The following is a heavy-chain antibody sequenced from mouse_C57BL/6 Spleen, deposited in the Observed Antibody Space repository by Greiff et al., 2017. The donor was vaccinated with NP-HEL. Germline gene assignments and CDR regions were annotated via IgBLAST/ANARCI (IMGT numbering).Heavy chain of an antibody. J-gene: IGHJ3*01. CDR2: IWTGGGT. CDR1: GFSLTSYA. D-gene: IGHD1-1*01. CDR3: ARREVTTVVGPQAWFAY. V-gene: IGHV2-9-1*01. Sequence: QVHVKQSGPGLVAPSQSLSITCTVSGFSLTSYAISWVRQPPGKGLEWLGVIWTGGGTNYNSALKSRLSISKDNSKSQVFLKMNSLQTDDTARYYCARREVTTVVGPQAWFAYWGQGTLVTVSA.